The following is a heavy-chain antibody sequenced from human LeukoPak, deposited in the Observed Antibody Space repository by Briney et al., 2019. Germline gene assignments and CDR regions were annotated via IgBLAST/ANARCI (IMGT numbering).Heavy chain of an antibody. J-gene: IGHJ3*02. D-gene: IGHD6-19*01. CDR1: GVSIRSAY. CDR3: ARADAQWAFDI. Sequence: SETLSLTCSVSGVSIRSAYWSWIGQPPGKGLEWIGYMSHIGSSSYNPSLKSRLTMSVDTSENQFSLQLSSVTAADTALYYCARADAQWAFDIWGQGTMVTVSS. V-gene: IGHV4-59*01. CDR2: MSHIGSS.